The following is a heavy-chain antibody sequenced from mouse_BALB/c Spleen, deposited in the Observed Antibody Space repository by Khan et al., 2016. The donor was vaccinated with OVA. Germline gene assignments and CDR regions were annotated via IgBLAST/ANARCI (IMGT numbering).Heavy chain of an antibody. V-gene: IGHV1-26*01. CDR3: ARGYEFFPY. J-gene: IGHJ3*01. CDR1: GYSFTVYY. D-gene: IGHD2-12*01. CDR2: VNPNNGDT. Sequence: QLKQSGPDLVKPGASVKISCKASGYSFTVYYMTWVKQSHGKSPEWIGRVNPNNGDTNYNQNFKGKAILTVDKSSNTAYMELRSLTSEDSAVFYCARGYEFFPYWGQGTLVTVSA.